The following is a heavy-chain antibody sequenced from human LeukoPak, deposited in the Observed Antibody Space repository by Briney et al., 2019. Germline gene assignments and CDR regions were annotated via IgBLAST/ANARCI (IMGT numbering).Heavy chain of an antibody. V-gene: IGHV3-23*01. D-gene: IGHD3-22*01. Sequence: PGGSLRLSCAASGFTFSSYAMSWVRQAPGKGLEWVSAISGSGGSTYYADSVKGRFTISRDNSKNTLYLQMNSLRAEDTAVYYCYYDSSGYRGISDYYYYYMDVWGKGTTVTVSS. CDR2: ISGSGGST. CDR1: GFTFSSYA. J-gene: IGHJ6*03. CDR3: YYDSSGYRGISDYYYYYMDV.